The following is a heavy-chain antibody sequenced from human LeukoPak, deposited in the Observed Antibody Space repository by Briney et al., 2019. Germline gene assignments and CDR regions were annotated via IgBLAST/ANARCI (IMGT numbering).Heavy chain of an antibody. V-gene: IGHV4-59*01. CDR2: IYYSGST. J-gene: IGHJ4*02. CDR3: ARVNYDSSAYFDY. CDR1: GVSFSSYY. Sequence: SETLSLTCTVSGVSFSSYYWTWIRQPPGKGLEWIGYIYYSGSTNKNPSLNSRVTMSIDTSKKQFSLKLSSVTAADTAVYYCARVNYDSSAYFDYWGQGTLVTVSS. D-gene: IGHD3-22*01.